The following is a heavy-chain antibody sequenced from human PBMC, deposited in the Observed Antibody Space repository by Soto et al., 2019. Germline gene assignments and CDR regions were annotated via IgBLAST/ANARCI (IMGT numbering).Heavy chain of an antibody. Sequence: QVQLVQSGAEVKKPGASVKVSCKDSGYTFTSYGISWVRQAPGQGHEWMGWISAYNGNTHYAQKLQGRVTMTTDTSTSTAYMELRSLRSDDTAVYSCARSGFVLTGFPYGMDVWGQGTTVTVSS. CDR3: ARSGFVLTGFPYGMDV. J-gene: IGHJ6*02. V-gene: IGHV1-18*01. D-gene: IGHD3-9*01. CDR1: GYTFTSYG. CDR2: ISAYNGNT.